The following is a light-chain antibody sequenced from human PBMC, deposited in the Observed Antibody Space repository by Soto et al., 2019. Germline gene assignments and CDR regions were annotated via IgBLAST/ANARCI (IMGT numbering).Light chain of an antibody. CDR2: DVS. CDR3: SSYTISNTLG. J-gene: IGLJ1*01. V-gene: IGLV2-14*01. CDR1: SSDIGGYNY. Sequence: QSVLTQPASVSGSPGQSITISCTGTSSDIGGYNYVSWYQQYPGKAPKLMIYDVSNRPSGVSKRFTGSKSGNTSSLTFSGLQAEDEADYYCSSYTISNTLGFGSGTKVTVL.